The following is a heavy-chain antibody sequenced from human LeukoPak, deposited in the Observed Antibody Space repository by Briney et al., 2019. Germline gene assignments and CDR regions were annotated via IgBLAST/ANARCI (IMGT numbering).Heavy chain of an antibody. D-gene: IGHD3-22*01. Sequence: GGSLRLSCAASGFIISSSGMSWVRQAPGKGLEWVSTISDNGGSTYYPDSVKGRFTISRDNSKNTLYLQMNSLRAEDTAVYYCAKGAYYDLWGQGTLVTVSS. CDR2: ISDNGGST. CDR1: GFIISSSG. J-gene: IGHJ4*02. V-gene: IGHV3-23*01. CDR3: AKGAYYDL.